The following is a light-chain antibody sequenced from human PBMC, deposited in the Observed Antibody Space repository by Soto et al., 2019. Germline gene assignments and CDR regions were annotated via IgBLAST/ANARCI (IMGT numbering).Light chain of an antibody. CDR1: SSDVGRYTY. CDR3: TSYTSTSTPYV. CDR2: DVY. Sequence: SVLTQPASVSGSPGQSITISCAGTSSDVGRYTYVSWYQQHPGKAPKLIIYDVYNRPSGVSNRFSGSKSGNTASLTISGLQAEDEADYYCTSYTSTSTPYVFGGGTKVPVL. J-gene: IGLJ1*01. V-gene: IGLV2-14*01.